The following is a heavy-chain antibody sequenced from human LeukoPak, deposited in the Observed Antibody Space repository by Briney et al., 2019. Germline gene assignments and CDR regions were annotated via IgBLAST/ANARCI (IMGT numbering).Heavy chain of an antibody. CDR3: AREQYYYDPTKGFDY. J-gene: IGHJ4*02. Sequence: GASVKVSCKASTYTFTSYGISWVRQAPGQGLEWMGWISGYNGNTNYAQKLQGRVTITADKSTSTAYMELSSLRSEDTAVYYCAREQYYYDPTKGFDYWGQGTLVTVSS. CDR2: ISGYNGNT. CDR1: TYTFTSYG. D-gene: IGHD3-22*01. V-gene: IGHV1-18*01.